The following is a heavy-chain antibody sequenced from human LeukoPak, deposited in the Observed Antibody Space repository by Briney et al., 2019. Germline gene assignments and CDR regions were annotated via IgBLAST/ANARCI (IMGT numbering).Heavy chain of an antibody. V-gene: IGHV3-48*02. J-gene: IGHJ3*02. CDR3: ARTVYYDFWSGYSYTPHDAFDI. CDR1: GFTFSSYS. D-gene: IGHD3-3*01. CDR2: ISSSSTI. Sequence: GVLRLSCAASGFTFSSYSMNWVRQAPGKGLEWVSYISSSSTIYYADSVKGRFTISRDNAKDSLYLQMNSLRDEDTAVYYCARTVYYDFWSGYSYTPHDAFDIWGQGTMVTVSS.